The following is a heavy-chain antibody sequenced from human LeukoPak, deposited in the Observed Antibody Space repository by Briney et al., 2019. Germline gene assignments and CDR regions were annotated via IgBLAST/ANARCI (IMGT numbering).Heavy chain of an antibody. V-gene: IGHV1-18*01. CDR3: ARDLVSPVATTIAFDI. CDR1: GYTFTSYG. CDR2: ISAYNGNT. Sequence: ASVKVSCKASGYTFTSYGISWVRQAPGQGREWMAWISAYNGNTNYAQKLQGRVTMTTDTSTSTAYMELRSLRSDDTAMYYCARDLVSPVATTIAFDIWGQGTMVTVSS. D-gene: IGHD4-23*01. J-gene: IGHJ3*02.